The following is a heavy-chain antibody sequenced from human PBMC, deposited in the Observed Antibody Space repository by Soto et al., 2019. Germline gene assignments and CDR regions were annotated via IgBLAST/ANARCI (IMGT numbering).Heavy chain of an antibody. J-gene: IGHJ4*02. V-gene: IGHV4-34*01. CDR3: ARLHLGELSANIFDY. CDR1: GGSFSGYY. CDR2: INHSGST. D-gene: IGHD3-16*02. Sequence: PSETLSLTCAVYGGSFSGYYWSWIRQPPGKGLEWIGEINHSGSTNYNPSLKSRVTISVDTSKNQFSLKLSSVTAADTAVYYCARLHLGELSANIFDYWGQGTLVTVSS.